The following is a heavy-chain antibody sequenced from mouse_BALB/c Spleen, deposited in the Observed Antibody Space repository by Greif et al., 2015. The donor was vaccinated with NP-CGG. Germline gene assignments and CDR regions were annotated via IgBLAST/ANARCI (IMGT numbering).Heavy chain of an antibody. CDR3: ASNYDSRNYFDY. D-gene: IGHD1-1*01. CDR1: GYTFSSYW. V-gene: IGHV1-9*01. Sequence: QVHVKQSGAELMKPGASVKISCKATGYTFSSYWIEWVKQRPGHGLEWIGEILPGSGSTNYNEKFKGKATFTADTSSNTAYMQLSSLTSEDSAVYYCASNYDSRNYFDYWGQGTTLTVSS. J-gene: IGHJ2*01. CDR2: ILPGSGST.